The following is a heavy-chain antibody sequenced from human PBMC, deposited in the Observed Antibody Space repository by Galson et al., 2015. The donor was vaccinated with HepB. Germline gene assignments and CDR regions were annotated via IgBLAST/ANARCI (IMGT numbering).Heavy chain of an antibody. Sequence: SLRLSCAASGFTFSTYAMSWVRQPPGMGLEWVSAISGSGRTTYYADSVKGRFTISRDSSKNTLYLQMNSLKVEDTAIYYCAKQSSNWYYFDYRGQGTLVTVSS. CDR1: GFTFSTYA. D-gene: IGHD6-13*01. V-gene: IGHV3-23*01. CDR3: AKQSSNWYYFDY. J-gene: IGHJ4*02. CDR2: ISGSGRTT.